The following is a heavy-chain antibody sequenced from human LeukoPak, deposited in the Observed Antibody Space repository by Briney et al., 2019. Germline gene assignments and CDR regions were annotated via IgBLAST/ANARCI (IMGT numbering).Heavy chain of an antibody. D-gene: IGHD3-10*01. V-gene: IGHV3-48*03. Sequence: GGSLRLSCAASGFTFSSYEMNCVRQAPGKGLEWVSYISSSGSTIYYADSVKGRFTISRDNAKNSLYLQMNSLRAEDTAVYHCARDDFGSSDAFDIWGQGTMVTVSS. CDR1: GFTFSSYE. J-gene: IGHJ3*02. CDR3: ARDDFGSSDAFDI. CDR2: ISSSGSTI.